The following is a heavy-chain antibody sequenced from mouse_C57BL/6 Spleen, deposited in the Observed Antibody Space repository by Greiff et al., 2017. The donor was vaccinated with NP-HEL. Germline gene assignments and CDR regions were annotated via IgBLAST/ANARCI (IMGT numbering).Heavy chain of an antibody. J-gene: IGHJ4*01. V-gene: IGHV5-4*01. CDR2: ISDGGSYT. D-gene: IGHD2-2*01. CDR3: AREGGYDEAMDY. CDR1: GFTFSSYA. Sequence: EVKLQESGGGLVKPGGSLKLSCAASGFTFSSYAMSWVRQTPEKRLEWVATISDGGSYTYYPDNVKGRFTISRDNAKNNLYLQMSHLKSEDTAMYYCAREGGYDEAMDYWGQGTSVTVSS.